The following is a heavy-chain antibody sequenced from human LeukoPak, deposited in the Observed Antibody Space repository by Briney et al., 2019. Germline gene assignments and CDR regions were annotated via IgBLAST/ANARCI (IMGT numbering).Heavy chain of an antibody. J-gene: IGHJ4*02. Sequence: KPSETLSLTCNVSGGSIITYYWSWIRQPPGKGLEWIGNIFDSGSTYYNPSLKSRVTISVDTSKNQFSLKLSSVTAADTAVYYCARLSSNYYYFDYWGQGTLVTVSS. V-gene: IGHV4-59*08. CDR3: ARLSSNYYYFDY. D-gene: IGHD4-11*01. CDR2: IFDSGST. CDR1: GGSIITYY.